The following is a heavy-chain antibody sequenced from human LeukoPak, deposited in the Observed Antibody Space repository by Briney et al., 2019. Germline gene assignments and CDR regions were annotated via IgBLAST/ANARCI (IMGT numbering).Heavy chain of an antibody. CDR1: GFTFSSYA. Sequence: GRSLRLSCAASGFTFSSYAMHWVRQAPGKGLEWVAVISYDGSNKYYADSVKGRFTISRDNSKNTLYLQMNSLRAEDTAVYYCARDLKDIVVVVAANHYYYYGMDVWGQGTTVTVSS. D-gene: IGHD2-15*01. V-gene: IGHV3-30-3*01. CDR3: ARDLKDIVVVVAANHYYYYGMDV. J-gene: IGHJ6*02. CDR2: ISYDGSNK.